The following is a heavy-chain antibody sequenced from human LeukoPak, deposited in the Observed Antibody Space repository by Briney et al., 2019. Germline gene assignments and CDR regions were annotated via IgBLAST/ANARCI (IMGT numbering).Heavy chain of an antibody. CDR2: ITSGGGTI. Sequence: PGGPLRLSCAASGFTFRDFHISWLRQAPGKGLEWVSYITSGGGTIYYADSMKGRVTISRDNAKNSLFLQMNSLTTEDTAVYYCARYYLVATDSYAFDYWGQGTLVTVSS. D-gene: IGHD3-10*01. CDR1: GFTFRDFH. V-gene: IGHV3-11*01. J-gene: IGHJ4*02. CDR3: ARYYLVATDSYAFDY.